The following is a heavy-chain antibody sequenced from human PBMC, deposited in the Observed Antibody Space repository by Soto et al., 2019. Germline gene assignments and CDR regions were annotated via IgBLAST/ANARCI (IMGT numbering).Heavy chain of an antibody. CDR1: GFTFRSYA. CDR2: ISSNGGRT. CDR3: AKDNGPPGTSDWYFDF. Sequence: EVQLLESGGGLVQPGGSLRLSCAASGFTFRSYAMSWVRQAPGQGLEWVSGISSNGGRTYYADPVKGRFTISRDNSKNTLYLQMNSLRAEDTALYYCAKDNGPPGTSDWYFDFWGRGTLVSVSS. V-gene: IGHV3-23*01. J-gene: IGHJ2*01. D-gene: IGHD2-8*01.